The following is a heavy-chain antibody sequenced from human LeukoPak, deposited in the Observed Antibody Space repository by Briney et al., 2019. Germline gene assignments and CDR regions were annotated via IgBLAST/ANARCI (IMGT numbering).Heavy chain of an antibody. J-gene: IGHJ4*02. CDR3: ARAKTRTPNPSPLFPVPGY. CDR1: GYTFTSYA. D-gene: IGHD1-14*01. Sequence: ASVKVSCNASGYTFTSYAMNWVRQAPGQGLEWMGWINTNTGNPTYAQGFTGRFVFSLDTSVSTAYLQISSLKAEDTAVYYCARAKTRTPNPSPLFPVPGYWGQGTLVTVSS. CDR2: INTNTGNP. V-gene: IGHV7-4-1*02.